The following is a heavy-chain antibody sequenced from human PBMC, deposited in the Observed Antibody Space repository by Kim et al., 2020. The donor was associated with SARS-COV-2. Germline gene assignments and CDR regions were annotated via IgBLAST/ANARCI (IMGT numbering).Heavy chain of an antibody. Sequence: ASVKVSCKASGYTFTNFDINWVRQATGQGPEWMGWMDPKSGRRGSAQKFQGRLTLTRNTAMRTAYMELTGLTAEDTAVYYCARVGSGILGPWGQGTLVTVS. J-gene: IGHJ5*02. CDR1: GYTFTNFD. D-gene: IGHD3-10*01. CDR3: ARVGSGILGP. CDR2: MDPKSGRR. V-gene: IGHV1-8*01.